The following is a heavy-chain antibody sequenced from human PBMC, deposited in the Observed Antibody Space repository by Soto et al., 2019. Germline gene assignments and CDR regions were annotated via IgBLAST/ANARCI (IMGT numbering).Heavy chain of an antibody. CDR2: ISAYNGNT. CDR1: GYTFPSYG. V-gene: IGHV1-18*01. Sequence: GASVTVSCKASGYTFPSYGIIWVRQAPGQGLEWMGWISAYNGNTKYAQMLQGRVTMTTNTSTSTAYMELRSLRSDGPAVDYRACEGLYAASSGYGFGDGGAFDIWGRGTMVTVSS. CDR3: ACEGLYAASSGYGFGDGGAFDI. D-gene: IGHD3-22*01. J-gene: IGHJ3*02.